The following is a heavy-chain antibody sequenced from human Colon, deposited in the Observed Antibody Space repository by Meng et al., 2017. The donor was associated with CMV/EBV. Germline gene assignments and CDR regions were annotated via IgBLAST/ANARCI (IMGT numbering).Heavy chain of an antibody. D-gene: IGHD7-27*01. CDR3: AKDVVTGDGADAFDV. CDR2: VSRNGETK. V-gene: IGHV3-9*01. Sequence: GGSLRPSCTASGSTFDDYAMHWVRQAPGKGMEWVSSVSRNGETKGYADSVKGRFTMSRDNAKKSLYLLMNGLRTEDTALYYCAKDVVTGDGADAFDVWGQGTMVTVSS. CDR1: GSTFDDYA. J-gene: IGHJ3*01.